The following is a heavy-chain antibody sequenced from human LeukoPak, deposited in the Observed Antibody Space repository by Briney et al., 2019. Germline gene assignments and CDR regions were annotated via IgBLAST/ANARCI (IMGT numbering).Heavy chain of an antibody. J-gene: IGHJ4*02. CDR1: GASISSSSNY. Sequence: SETLSLTCTVSGASISSSSNYWGWIRQPPGKGLEWIGSINYSGSTYYNPSLKSRVTISVDTSKNQFSLKLSSVTAADTAMYYCARLYCSGGSCYSGLGSADYWGQGTLVTVAS. CDR2: INYSGST. CDR3: ARLYCSGGSCYSGLGSADY. D-gene: IGHD2-15*01. V-gene: IGHV4-39*01.